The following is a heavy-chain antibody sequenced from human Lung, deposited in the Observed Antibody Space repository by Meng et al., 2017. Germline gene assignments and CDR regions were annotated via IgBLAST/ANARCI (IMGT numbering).Heavy chain of an antibody. D-gene: IGHD1-26*01. V-gene: IGHV3-23*01. CDR1: GFTFSSCG. CDR2: ISSDGANT. CDR3: ANDVRPTTGNMFDY. Sequence: GESLKIPCAASGFTFSSCGMTWVRQAPGKGLEWVSTISSDGANTHYADSVKGRFTISRDNSKDTFYLQMNSLRAEDTAVYYCANDVRPTTGNMFDYWGQGTQVTVSS. J-gene: IGHJ4*02.